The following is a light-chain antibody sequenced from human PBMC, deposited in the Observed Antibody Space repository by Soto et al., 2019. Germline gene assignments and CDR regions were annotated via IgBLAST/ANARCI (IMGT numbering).Light chain of an antibody. CDR3: QQFNSYPIT. J-gene: IGKJ5*01. CDR1: QGISSA. Sequence: AIHLTQSPSSLSASVGDRVTITCRASQGISSALAWCQQKPGKPPKLLLYDASSLESGVPSRFSGSGSGTDFTLTISSLQPEDYATHYCQQFNSYPITFGQGTRLEIK. CDR2: DAS. V-gene: IGKV1-13*02.